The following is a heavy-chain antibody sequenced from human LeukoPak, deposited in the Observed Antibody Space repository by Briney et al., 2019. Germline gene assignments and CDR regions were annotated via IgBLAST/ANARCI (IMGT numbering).Heavy chain of an antibody. CDR1: GRSLRSGSYY. J-gene: IGHJ6*03. Sequence: PSDTLSLTCTVSGRSLRSGSYYWSWIRQPAGEGLEWIGRIYTSGSTNYNASVKSRVTISVDTSKNQFSLKLSSVTAADTAVYYCASDNYDFWSGYPRLGYYYYHMDVWGKGTTVTVSS. CDR3: ASDNYDFWSGYPRLGYYYYHMDV. CDR2: IYTSGST. V-gene: IGHV4-61*02. D-gene: IGHD3-3*01.